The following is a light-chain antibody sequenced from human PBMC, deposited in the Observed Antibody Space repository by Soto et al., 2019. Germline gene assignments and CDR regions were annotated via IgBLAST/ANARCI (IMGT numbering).Light chain of an antibody. CDR3: TSYTSSSTYV. Sequence: QSALTQPASVSESPGQSITISCAGTSGDIGGYNYVSWYQQHPDKAPKLMIYGVTNRPSGVSDRFSGSKSGNTASLTISGLQAEDEADYYCTSYTSSSTYVFGTGTKVTVL. V-gene: IGLV2-14*01. CDR1: SGDIGGYNY. J-gene: IGLJ1*01. CDR2: GVT.